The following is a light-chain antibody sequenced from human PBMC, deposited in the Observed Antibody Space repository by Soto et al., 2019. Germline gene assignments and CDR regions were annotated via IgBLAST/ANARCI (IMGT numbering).Light chain of an antibody. CDR1: QSITNF. V-gene: IGKV1-39*01. Sequence: DIQMTQSPSSLSAFVGDKVTLTCRASQSITNFLNWYQQVPGKAPKLLIFGASSLQSGVPSRFSGTGSGTDFTLTITSLRPEDVATYYCQQSYGNPWTFGQGTRVEIK. CDR2: GAS. J-gene: IGKJ1*01. CDR3: QQSYGNPWT.